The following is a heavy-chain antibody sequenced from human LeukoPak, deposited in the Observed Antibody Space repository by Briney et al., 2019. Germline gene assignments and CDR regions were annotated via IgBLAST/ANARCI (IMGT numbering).Heavy chain of an antibody. J-gene: IGHJ4*02. CDR2: INPSGGRT. V-gene: IGHV1-46*01. Sequence: SANVSFKSSVYTFTTYHMHGLRPPPGQGREWLGIINPSGGRTNYQPKFQDRVAITSDTSTSTVDVALKGLSSEGTAVYYCARVLWFGESPRHDWGQGTLVTVSS. CDR3: ARVLWFGESPRHD. D-gene: IGHD3-10*01. CDR1: VYTFTTYH.